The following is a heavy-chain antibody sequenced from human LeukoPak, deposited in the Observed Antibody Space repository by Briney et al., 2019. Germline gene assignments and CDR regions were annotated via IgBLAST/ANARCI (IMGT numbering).Heavy chain of an antibody. D-gene: IGHD3-3*02. V-gene: IGHV3-30-3*01. CDR1: GFTFSSYA. J-gene: IGHJ3*02. CDR3: ARVAAPKVLAGLFDI. Sequence: GGSLRLSCAASGFTFSSYAMHWVRQAPGKGLEWVAVISYDGSNKYYADSVKGRFTISRDNSKNTLYLQMNSLRAEDTAVYYCARVAAPKVLAGLFDIWGQGTMVTVSS. CDR2: ISYDGSNK.